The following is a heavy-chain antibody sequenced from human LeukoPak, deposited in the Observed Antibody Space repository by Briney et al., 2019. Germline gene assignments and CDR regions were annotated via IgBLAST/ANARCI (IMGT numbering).Heavy chain of an antibody. CDR1: GFTFSSYG. J-gene: IGHJ6*02. D-gene: IGHD2-15*01. Sequence: GGSLRLSCAASGFTFSSYGMHWVRQAPGKGLEWVAVISYDGGNHYYADSVEGRFTISRDNSKNTLYLQMNSLRAEDTALYYCAKEGGTPSGYDYGMDVWGQGTTVTVSS. V-gene: IGHV3-30*18. CDR3: AKEGGTPSGYDYGMDV. CDR2: ISYDGGNH.